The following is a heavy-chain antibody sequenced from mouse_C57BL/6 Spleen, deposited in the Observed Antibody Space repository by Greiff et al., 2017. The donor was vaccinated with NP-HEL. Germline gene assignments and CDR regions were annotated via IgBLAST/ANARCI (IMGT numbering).Heavy chain of an antibody. CDR2: INPNNGGT. Sequence: VQLQQSGPELVKPGASVKISCKASGYTFTDYYMNWVKQSHGKSLEWIGDINPNNGGTSYNQKFKGKATLTVDKSSSTAYMGLRSLTSEDSAVYYCASLIRTGYFDVWGTGTTVTASS. V-gene: IGHV1-26*01. J-gene: IGHJ1*03. CDR1: GYTFTDYY. CDR3: ASLIRTGYFDV. D-gene: IGHD1-1*01.